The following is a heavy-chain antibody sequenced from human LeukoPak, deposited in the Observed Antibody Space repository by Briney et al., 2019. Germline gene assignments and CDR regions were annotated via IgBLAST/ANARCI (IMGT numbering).Heavy chain of an antibody. Sequence: ASVKVSCKASGYTLTSYDINWVRQAPAQGLEWMGWINPDSGDTNYAQKFQGRVTMTRDTSISTAYMELSSLRSDDTAVYYCARGSVVVVPAANNNWFDPWGQGTLVTVSS. CDR3: ARGSVVVVPAANNNWFDP. D-gene: IGHD2-2*01. CDR1: GYTLTSYD. V-gene: IGHV1-2*02. J-gene: IGHJ5*02. CDR2: INPDSGDT.